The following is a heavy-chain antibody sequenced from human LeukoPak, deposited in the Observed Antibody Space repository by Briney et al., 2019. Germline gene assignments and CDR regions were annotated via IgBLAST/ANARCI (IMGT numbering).Heavy chain of an antibody. J-gene: IGHJ4*02. CDR3: ASGNSSGWYSGFCFDY. CDR1: GYTFTSYG. Sequence: ASVKVSCKASGYTFTSYGISWVRQAPGQGLEWMGWISAYNGNTNYAQELQGRVTMTTDTSTSTAYMELRSLRSDDTAVYYCASGNSSGWYSGFCFDYWGQGTLVTVSS. CDR2: ISAYNGNT. D-gene: IGHD6-19*01. V-gene: IGHV1-18*04.